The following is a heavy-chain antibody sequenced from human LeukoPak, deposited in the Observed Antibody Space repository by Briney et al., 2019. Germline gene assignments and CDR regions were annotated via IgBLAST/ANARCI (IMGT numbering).Heavy chain of an antibody. V-gene: IGHV4-59*01. D-gene: IGHD4-23*01. CDR1: GGSFSSYY. CDR2: IYYSGST. CDR3: ARDRPTVGYYYYYYMDV. J-gene: IGHJ6*03. Sequence: SETLSLTCTVSGGSFSSYYWSWIRQPPGKGLEWMGYIYYSGSTNYNPSLKSRVTISVDTSKNQFSLKLSSVTAADTAVYYCARDRPTVGYYYYYYMDVWDKGTTVTVSS.